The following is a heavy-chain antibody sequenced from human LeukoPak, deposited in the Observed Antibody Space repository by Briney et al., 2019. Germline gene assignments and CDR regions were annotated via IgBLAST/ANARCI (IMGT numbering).Heavy chain of an antibody. CDR3: AGGDIVVVPGHFDY. Sequence: SETLFLTCTVSGGSISSYYWSWIRQPAGKGLEWIGRIYTSGSTNYNPSLKIRVTISVDKSKNQFSLKLSSVTAADTAVYYCAGGDIVVVPGHFDYWGQGTLVTVSS. J-gene: IGHJ4*02. D-gene: IGHD2-2*01. CDR2: IYTSGST. CDR1: GGSISSYY. V-gene: IGHV4-4*07.